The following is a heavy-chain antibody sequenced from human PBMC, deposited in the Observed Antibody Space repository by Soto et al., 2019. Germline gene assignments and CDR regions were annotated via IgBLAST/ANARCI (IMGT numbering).Heavy chain of an antibody. D-gene: IGHD1-20*01. V-gene: IGHV4-31*03. CDR2: IYYSGST. CDR3: ARGITSRASWFDP. CDR1: GGSIHSGGYY. Sequence: TLSRTSSVSGGSIHSGGYYWTWIRQHPGKGLEWIGYIYYSGSTNYNPSLKSRVSISVDMSKNQFSLNLYSVTAADMAIYYCARGITSRASWFDPWGQGTLVTV. J-gene: IGHJ5*02.